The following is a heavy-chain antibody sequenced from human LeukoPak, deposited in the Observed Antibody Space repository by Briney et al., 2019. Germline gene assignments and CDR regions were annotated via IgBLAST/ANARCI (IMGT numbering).Heavy chain of an antibody. V-gene: IGHV1-8*03. CDR2: MNPNSGNT. D-gene: IGHD3-3*01. CDR1: GYTFTSYD. J-gene: IGHJ4*02. CDR3: ARGDDFWSGPFDY. Sequence: ASVKVSRKASGYTFTSYDINWVRQATGQGLEWMGWMNPNSGNTGYAQKFQGRVTITRNTSISTAYMELSSLRSEDTAVYYCARGDDFWSGPFDYWGQGTLVTVSS.